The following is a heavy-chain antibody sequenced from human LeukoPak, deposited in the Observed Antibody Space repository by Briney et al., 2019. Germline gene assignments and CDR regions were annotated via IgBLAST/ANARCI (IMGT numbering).Heavy chain of an antibody. CDR2: IKKSGDT. V-gene: IGHV3-23*05. D-gene: IGHD5-12*01. J-gene: IGHJ4*02. Sequence: PGGSLRLSCAASGFTFSNFAMSWIRQAPGKGLEWGSAIKKSGDTSYRDSVKGRFTISRDNSKNTVYLQLNSLRDEDTAIYYCAKVLRELDIVFEYWGQGTLVTVSS. CDR3: AKVLRELDIVFEY. CDR1: GFTFSNFA.